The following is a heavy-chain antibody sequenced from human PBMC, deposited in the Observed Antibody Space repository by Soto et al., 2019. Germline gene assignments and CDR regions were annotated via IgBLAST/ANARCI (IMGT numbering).Heavy chain of an antibody. CDR3: ARDRHESTVFGVVIINGVFDY. Sequence: ASVKVSCKASGYTFTSYGISWVRQAPGQGLEWMGWISAYNGNTNYAQKLQGRVTMTTDTSTSTAYMELRSLRSDDTAVYYCARDRHESTVFGVVIINGVFDYWGQGTLVTVSS. D-gene: IGHD3-3*01. V-gene: IGHV1-18*01. J-gene: IGHJ4*02. CDR2: ISAYNGNT. CDR1: GYTFTSYG.